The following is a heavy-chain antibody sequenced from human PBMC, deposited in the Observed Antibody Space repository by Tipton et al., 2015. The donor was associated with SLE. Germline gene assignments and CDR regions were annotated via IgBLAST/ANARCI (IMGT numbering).Heavy chain of an antibody. CDR2: VYDIEFT. CDR3: ARGGTYHDSSGNIDY. Sequence: LRLSCTVSGASISSYYWSWIRQPPGKGLEWIGYVYDIEFTNYNPSLKSRVTISLDTSKNQLSLKLSSVTAADTAVYYCARGGTYHDSSGNIDYWGQGTLVTASS. CDR1: GASISSYY. J-gene: IGHJ4*02. D-gene: IGHD3-22*01. V-gene: IGHV4-59*01.